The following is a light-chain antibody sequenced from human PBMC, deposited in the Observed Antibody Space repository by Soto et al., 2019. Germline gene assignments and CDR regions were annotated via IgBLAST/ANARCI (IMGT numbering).Light chain of an antibody. J-gene: IGKJ2*01. CDR3: QQSYSSPYI. Sequence: DIQMTQSPSSLSASVGDRVTITCRASQSISSYLNWYQQKLGKAPKLLIYAASSLQSGVSSRFSGSGSGTDVTLTISSLQPEDFAIYYCQQSYSSPYIFGQGTKLEIK. V-gene: IGKV1-39*01. CDR1: QSISSY. CDR2: AAS.